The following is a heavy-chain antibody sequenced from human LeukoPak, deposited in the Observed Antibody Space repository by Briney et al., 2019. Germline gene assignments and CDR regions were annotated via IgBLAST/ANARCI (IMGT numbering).Heavy chain of an antibody. J-gene: IGHJ4*02. Sequence: KPGGSLRLSCAASGFTFSSYSMSWVRQAPGKGLEWVSSISSSSSYIYYADSVKGRFTISRDNAKNSLYLQMNSLRAEDTAVYYCARVVTMIVEGGDYWGQGTLVTVSS. CDR1: GFTFSSYS. V-gene: IGHV3-21*01. CDR2: ISSSSSYI. D-gene: IGHD3-22*01. CDR3: ARVVTMIVEGGDY.